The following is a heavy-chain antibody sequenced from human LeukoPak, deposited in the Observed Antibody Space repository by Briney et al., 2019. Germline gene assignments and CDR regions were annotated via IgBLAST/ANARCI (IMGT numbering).Heavy chain of an antibody. CDR2: MNPNSGNT. CDR1: GYTFSSYD. Sequence: ASVKVSCKASGYTFSSYDIHWVRQATGQGLEWMGRMNPNSGNTNYAQKFQGRVTMTRSTSTSTASLELSSLRSDDTAVYYFAGGGWVNEDAGALFGMDVGAKGPTLTVS. D-gene: IGHD3-10*01. CDR3: AGGGWVNEDAGALFGMDV. J-gene: IGHJ6*04. V-gene: IGHV1-8*02.